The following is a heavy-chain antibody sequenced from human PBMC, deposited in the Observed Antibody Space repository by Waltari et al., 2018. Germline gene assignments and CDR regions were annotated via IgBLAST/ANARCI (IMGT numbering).Heavy chain of an antibody. V-gene: IGHV5-51*03. D-gene: IGHD6-19*01. CDR1: GYSFTSYW. J-gene: IGHJ5*02. Sequence: EVQLVQSGAEVKKPGESLKISCKGSGYSFTSYWIGWVRQMPGKGLEWMGIIYPGDSDTAYSPSFQGQVPIAADKSISTAYLQWSSLKASDTAMYYCARSLGYSSGWYRENWFDPWGQGTLVTVSS. CDR3: ARSLGYSSGWYRENWFDP. CDR2: IYPGDSDT.